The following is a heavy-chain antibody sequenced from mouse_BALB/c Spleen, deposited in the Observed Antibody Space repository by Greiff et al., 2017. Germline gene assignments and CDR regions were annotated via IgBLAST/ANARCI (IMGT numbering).Heavy chain of an antibody. J-gene: IGHJ4*01. CDR3: ARVLLRLGMDY. D-gene: IGHD1-2*01. CDR2: INPYNDGT. V-gene: IGHV1-14*01. Sequence: EVQLQQSGPELVKPGASVKMSCKASGYTFTSYVMHWVKQKPGQGLEWIGYINPYNDGTKYNEKFKGKATLTSDKSSSTAYMELSSLTSEDSAVYYCARVLLRLGMDYWGQGTSVTVSS. CDR1: GYTFTSYV.